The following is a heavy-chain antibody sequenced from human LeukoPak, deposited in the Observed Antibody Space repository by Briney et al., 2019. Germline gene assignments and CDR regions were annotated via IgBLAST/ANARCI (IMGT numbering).Heavy chain of an antibody. CDR2: ISAYNGNT. V-gene: IGHV1-18*04. CDR1: GYTFTSYG. D-gene: IGHD5-18*01. CDR3: ARMDTAMVTFDYFDY. J-gene: IGHJ4*02. Sequence: ASVKVSCKASGYTFTSYGISWVRQAPGQGLEWMGWISAYNGNTNYAQKLQGRVTMTTDTSTSTAYMELRSLRSDDTAVYYCARMDTAMVTFDYFDYWGQGTLVTVSS.